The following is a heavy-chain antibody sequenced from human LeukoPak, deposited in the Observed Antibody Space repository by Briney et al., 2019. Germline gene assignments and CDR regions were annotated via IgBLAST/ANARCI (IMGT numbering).Heavy chain of an antibody. CDR1: GGSISSDNW. CDR2: IYHSGST. J-gene: IGHJ4*02. CDR3: ARVASNPFIGFGQLLYERGGLDY. D-gene: IGHD3-10*01. Sequence: PSETLSLTCAVSGGSISSDNWWSWVRQTPDKGLEWVGEIYHSGSTNYNPSLKSRLTISVDKSQNQFSLRLTSVTAADTAVYYCARVASNPFIGFGQLLYERGGLDYWGQGTLVTVSS. V-gene: IGHV4-4*02.